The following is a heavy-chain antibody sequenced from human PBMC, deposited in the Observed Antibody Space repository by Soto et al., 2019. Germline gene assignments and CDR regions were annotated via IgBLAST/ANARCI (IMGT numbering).Heavy chain of an antibody. Sequence: QVQLVQSGAEVKKPGASVKVSCKASGYTFTSYAISWVRQAPGQGLEWMGWISAYNGNTNYAQNLQGRVTMTTDTSTSTASMELRSLRSDDTAGYYCARPRYNSGWYEAFEIWGQGTRVTVSS. D-gene: IGHD6-19*01. CDR2: ISAYNGNT. CDR1: GYTFTSYA. J-gene: IGHJ3*02. V-gene: IGHV1-18*01. CDR3: ARPRYNSGWYEAFEI.